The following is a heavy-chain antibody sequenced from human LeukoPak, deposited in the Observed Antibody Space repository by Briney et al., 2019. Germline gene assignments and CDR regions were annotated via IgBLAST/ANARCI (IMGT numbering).Heavy chain of an antibody. CDR2: ISGSGEST. D-gene: IGHD3-16*02. CDR3: AKDAIGQYRPYYFDC. J-gene: IGHJ4*02. Sequence: GGSLRLSCAASGFTFSDYYMSWVRQAPGKGLEWVSSISGSGESTYYADYVKGRFTVSRDNSKNTLNLQLNSLRAEDTAVYYCAKDAIGQYRPYYFDCWGQGTLVTVSS. CDR1: GFTFSDYY. V-gene: IGHV3-23*01.